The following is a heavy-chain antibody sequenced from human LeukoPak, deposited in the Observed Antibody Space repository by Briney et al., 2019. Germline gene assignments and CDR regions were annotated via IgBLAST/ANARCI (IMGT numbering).Heavy chain of an antibody. V-gene: IGHV3-30*18. CDR3: AKVEGPPDY. CDR1: GFTFSSYG. D-gene: IGHD3-3*01. Sequence: GGPLRLSCAASGFTFSSYGMHWVRQAPGKGLEWVAVISYDGSNKYYADSVEGRFTISRDNSKNTLYLQMNSLRAEDTAVYYCAKVEGPPDYWGQGTLVTVSS. J-gene: IGHJ4*02. CDR2: ISYDGSNK.